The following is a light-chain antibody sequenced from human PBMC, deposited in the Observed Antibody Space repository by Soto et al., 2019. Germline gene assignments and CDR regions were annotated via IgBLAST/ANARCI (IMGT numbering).Light chain of an antibody. CDR1: GSDVGDSSH. CDR2: EVN. V-gene: IGLV2-11*01. Sequence: QSVLTQPRSVSGSPGQSVTISCTATGSDVGDSSHVSWYQLHPGKAPKLMIYEVNNRPSGVPDRFSGSKSGSTASLTISGLQAEDDAEYYCCFSPGSLTGLCGGGTQLTVL. CDR3: CFSPGSLTGL. J-gene: IGLJ7*01.